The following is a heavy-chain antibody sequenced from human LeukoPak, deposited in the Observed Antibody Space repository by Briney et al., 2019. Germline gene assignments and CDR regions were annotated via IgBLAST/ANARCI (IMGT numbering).Heavy chain of an antibody. CDR3: ARGRLDYYDSSGYPEFDY. CDR1: GGSISSGDYY. D-gene: IGHD3-22*01. V-gene: IGHV4-61*08. Sequence: PSETLSLTCTVSGGSISSGDYYWSWIRQPPGKGLEWIGYIYYSGSTNYNPSLKSRVTIPVDTSKNQFSLKLSSVTAADTAVYYCARGRLDYYDSSGYPEFDYWGQGTLVTVSS. J-gene: IGHJ4*02. CDR2: IYYSGST.